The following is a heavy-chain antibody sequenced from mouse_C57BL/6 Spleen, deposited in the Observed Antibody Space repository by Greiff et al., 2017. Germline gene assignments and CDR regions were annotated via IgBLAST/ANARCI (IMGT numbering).Heavy chain of an antibody. CDR2: IDPSDSYT. Sequence: QVQLQQSGAELVMPGASVKLSCKASGYTFTSYWMHWVKQRPGQGLEWIGEIDPSDSYTNYNQKFKGKSTLTVDKSSSTAYMQLSSLTSEDSAVYYCARGITTVVPFAYWGQGTLVTVSA. J-gene: IGHJ3*01. V-gene: IGHV1-69*01. CDR1: GYTFTSYW. CDR3: ARGITTVVPFAY. D-gene: IGHD1-1*01.